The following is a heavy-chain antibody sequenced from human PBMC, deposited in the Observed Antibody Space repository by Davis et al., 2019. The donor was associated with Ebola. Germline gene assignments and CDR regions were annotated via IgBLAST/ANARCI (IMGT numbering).Heavy chain of an antibody. V-gene: IGHV3-23*01. Sequence: GGSLRLSCAASGFAFSSYAMSWVRQAPGKGLEWVSVISDSGGKTKYADSVKGRFTISRDNSKNTLYLQMNSLRVDDTAVYFCGFDFWGQGTLVTVSS. CDR3: GFDF. CDR2: ISDSGGKT. J-gene: IGHJ4*02. CDR1: GFAFSSYA.